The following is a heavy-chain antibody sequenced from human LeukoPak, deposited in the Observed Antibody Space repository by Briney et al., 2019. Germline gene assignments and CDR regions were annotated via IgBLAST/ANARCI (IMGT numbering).Heavy chain of an antibody. CDR3: ARGVHAMPHHYVWGSYRYDHQTRAHYFDY. V-gene: IGHV4-61*02. J-gene: IGHJ4*02. CDR1: GGSISSGSYY. Sequence: SETLSLTCTVSGGSISSGSYYWSWIRQPAGKGLEWIGRIYTSGSTNYNPSLKSRVAISVDTSKNQFSLKLSSVTAADTAVYYCARGVHAMPHHYVWGSYRYDHQTRAHYFDYWGQGTLVTVSS. D-gene: IGHD3-16*02. CDR2: IYTSGST.